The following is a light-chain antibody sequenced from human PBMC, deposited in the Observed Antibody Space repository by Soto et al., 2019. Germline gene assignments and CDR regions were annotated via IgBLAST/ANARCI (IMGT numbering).Light chain of an antibody. J-gene: IGKJ2*01. V-gene: IGKV3-20*01. CDR2: GAS. Sequence: EIVLTQSPGTLSLSPGERATLSCRASQSLTSSYLAWYQQKPGQAPRLLIYGASSRATGIPDRFSGSGSGTDFTLTISRLEPEDXXXXXXXXYXXSPPSYTFGQGTQLEIK. CDR3: XXYXXSPPSYT. CDR1: QSLTSSY.